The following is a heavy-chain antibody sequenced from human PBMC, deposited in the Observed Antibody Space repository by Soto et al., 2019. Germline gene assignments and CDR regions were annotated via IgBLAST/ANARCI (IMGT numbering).Heavy chain of an antibody. D-gene: IGHD2-2*01. CDR2: ISYDGSNK. V-gene: IGHV3-30-3*01. Sequence: QVQLVESGGGVVQPGRSLRLSCAASGFTFSSYAMHWVRQAPGKGLEWVAVISYDGSNKYYADSVKGRFTISRDNSKNTLYLQMNSLRAEDTAVYYCAREVPYYYGMDVWGQGTTVTVSS. CDR3: AREVPYYYGMDV. J-gene: IGHJ6*02. CDR1: GFTFSSYA.